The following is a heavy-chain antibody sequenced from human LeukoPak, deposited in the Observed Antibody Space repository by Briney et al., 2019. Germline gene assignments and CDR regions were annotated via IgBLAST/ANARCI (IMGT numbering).Heavy chain of an antibody. CDR1: GFTFSSYW. D-gene: IGHD6-19*01. CDR2: IDTDGTGT. J-gene: IGHJ4*02. V-gene: IGHV3-74*01. CDR3: TRLGGSSGVDY. Sequence: GGSLRLSCAASGFTFSSYWTHWVRQVPGKGLVWVSRIDTDGTGTSYADSVKGRFTVSRDNAKNTLYLQMISLRAEDTAVYYCTRLGGSSGVDYWGQGTLVTVSS.